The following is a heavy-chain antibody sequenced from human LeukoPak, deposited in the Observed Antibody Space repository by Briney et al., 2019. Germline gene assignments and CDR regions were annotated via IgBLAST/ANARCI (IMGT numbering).Heavy chain of an antibody. CDR3: ARGPKIYGSGSYYKDYFDY. Sequence: GGSLRLSCAASGFTFSSYSMNWVRQAPGKGLDWFSSISSSSSYIYYTDSVNGRFTISSDNAKNSLYLQMNSLRAEDTAVYYCARGPKIYGSGSYYKDYFDYWGQGTLVTVYS. D-gene: IGHD3-10*01. J-gene: IGHJ4*02. CDR1: GFTFSSYS. CDR2: ISSSSSYI. V-gene: IGHV3-21*06.